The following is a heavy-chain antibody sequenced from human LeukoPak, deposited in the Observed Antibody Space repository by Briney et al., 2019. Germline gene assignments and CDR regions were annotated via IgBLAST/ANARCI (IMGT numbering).Heavy chain of an antibody. CDR3: ARSRIAAAGGFDP. V-gene: IGHV3-74*01. J-gene: IGHJ5*02. D-gene: IGHD6-13*01. CDR1: GFTFSSYW. CDR2: INSDGSST. Sequence: GGSLRLSCAASGFTFSSYWMHWVRQAPGKGLMWVSRINSDGSSTSYADSVKGRFTISRDNAKNTLYLQMNSLRAEDTAVYYCARSRIAAAGGFDPWGQGTLVTVSS.